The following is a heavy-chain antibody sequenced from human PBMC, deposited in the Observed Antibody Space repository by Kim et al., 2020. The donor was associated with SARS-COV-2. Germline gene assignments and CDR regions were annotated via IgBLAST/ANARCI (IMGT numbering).Heavy chain of an antibody. D-gene: IGHD1-26*01. J-gene: IGHJ4*02. CDR1: GFTFSDYY. V-gene: IGHV3-11*06. Sequence: GGSLRLSCAASGFTFSDYYMSWIRQAPGKGLEWVSYISSSSSYTNYADSVKGRFTISRDNAKNSLYLQMNSLRAEDTAVYYCATKRNLVGATGLFDYWGQGTLVTVSS. CDR3: ATKRNLVGATGLFDY. CDR2: ISSSSSYT.